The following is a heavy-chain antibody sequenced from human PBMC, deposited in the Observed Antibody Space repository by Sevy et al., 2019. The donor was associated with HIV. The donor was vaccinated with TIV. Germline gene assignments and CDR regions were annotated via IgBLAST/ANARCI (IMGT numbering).Heavy chain of an antibody. CDR2: ISGIGSST. Sequence: GGSLRLSCAASGFTFNTHAMNWVRQAPGKGLEWVSVISGIGSSTYYADSVKGRFTISRDNSKNTRYLQMNSLRADDTAVYYYAKALNPALESMIEVIFRSLKGFDVWGQGTMVTVSS. D-gene: IGHD3-22*01. V-gene: IGHV3-23*01. CDR3: AKALNPALESMIEVIFRSLKGFDV. J-gene: IGHJ3*01. CDR1: GFTFNTHA.